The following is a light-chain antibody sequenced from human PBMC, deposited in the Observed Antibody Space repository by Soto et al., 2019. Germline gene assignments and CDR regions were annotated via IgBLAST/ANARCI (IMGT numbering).Light chain of an antibody. CDR3: QQYYSTPL. CDR1: QSVLYSSNNKNY. CDR2: WAS. V-gene: IGKV4-1*01. Sequence: DIVMTQSPDSLAVSLGERATINCKYSQSVLYSSNNKNYLAWYQQKPGQPPKLLIYWASTRESGVPDRFSGSGSGTDFTLTISSLQAEDVAVYYFQQYYSTPLFGQGTKLEIK. J-gene: IGKJ2*01.